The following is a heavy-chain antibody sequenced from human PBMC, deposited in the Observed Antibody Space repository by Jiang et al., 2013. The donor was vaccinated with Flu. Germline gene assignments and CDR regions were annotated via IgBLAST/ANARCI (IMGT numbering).Heavy chain of an antibody. J-gene: IGHJ4*02. CDR3: AKDQGLGFSDFDH. D-gene: IGHD2/OR15-2a*01. V-gene: IGHV3-30-3*02. CDR2: ISQAETVA. CDR1: GFTFSASA. Sequence: VQLVESGGGVVQPGRSLRLSCVVSGFTFSASAMHWVRQAPGKGLEWVAVISQAETVADYADSVRGRFTISRDDSKNTLYLQMNSLRIEDTAMYYCAKDQGLGFSDFDHWAWEPWSPSPQ.